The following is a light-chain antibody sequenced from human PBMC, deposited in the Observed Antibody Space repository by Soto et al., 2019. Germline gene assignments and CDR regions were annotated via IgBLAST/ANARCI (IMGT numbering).Light chain of an antibody. V-gene: IGLV2-14*01. CDR2: DVS. CDR3: ASCKTSSTYV. Sequence: QSVLTQPASVSGSPGQSIAISCTGTSSDVGGYSYVSWYQQQPGKAPKLVISDVSNRPSGVSDRFSGSKSGNTASLTISGLQTEDEADYYCASCKTSSTYVFGTGTKVTVL. J-gene: IGLJ1*01. CDR1: SSDVGGYSY.